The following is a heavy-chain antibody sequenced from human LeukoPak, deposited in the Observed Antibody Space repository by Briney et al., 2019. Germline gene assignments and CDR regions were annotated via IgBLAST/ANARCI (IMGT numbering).Heavy chain of an antibody. D-gene: IGHD6-13*01. J-gene: IGHJ3*02. Sequence: PSETLSLTCTVSGGSISSYYWSWLRQPPGKGLEWIGYIYYSGSTNYNPSLKSRVTISVDTSKNQFSLKLNSVTAADTAVYYCASAIAAAATYAFDIWGQGTKVTVSS. CDR1: GGSISSYY. CDR2: IYYSGST. V-gene: IGHV4-59*01. CDR3: ASAIAAAATYAFDI.